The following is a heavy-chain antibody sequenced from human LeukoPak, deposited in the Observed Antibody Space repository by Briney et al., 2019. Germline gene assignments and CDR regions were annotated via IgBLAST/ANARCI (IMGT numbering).Heavy chain of an antibody. V-gene: IGHV4-59*01. CDR1: GGSISSYY. CDR3: ARLSQRYPHLDY. D-gene: IGHD1-26*01. J-gene: IGHJ4*02. CDR2: IYYSGST. Sequence: SETLSLTCTVSGGSISSYYWSWIRQPPGKGLEWIGYIYYSGSTNYNPSLKSRVTISVDTSKNQFSLKLSSVTAADTAVYYCARLSQRYPHLDYWGQGTLVTVSS.